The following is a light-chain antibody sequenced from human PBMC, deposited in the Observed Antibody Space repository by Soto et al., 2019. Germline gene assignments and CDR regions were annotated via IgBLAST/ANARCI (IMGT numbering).Light chain of an antibody. CDR1: SSNIGSNT. V-gene: IGLV1-44*01. J-gene: IGLJ1*01. Sequence: SVLTQPPAASGTPGQRVTIACSGSSSNIGSNTVHWYQQLPGTAPKLLIYSTNQRPSGVPDRFSGSKSGTSASLAISGLQSEDEADYYCAAWDASMNGYVFGSGPKATVL. CDR3: AAWDASMNGYV. CDR2: STN.